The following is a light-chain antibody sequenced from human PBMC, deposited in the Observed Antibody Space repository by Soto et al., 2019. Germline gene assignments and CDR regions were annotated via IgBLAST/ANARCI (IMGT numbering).Light chain of an antibody. J-gene: IGKJ4*01. CDR2: GAS. CDR3: QQFNAYPLT. V-gene: IGKV1-9*01. Sequence: DIQLTQSPSFLSASVGDRVTISCRASQGISDYLAWYQQKPGKAPKLLIYGASTMQSGVPSRFSGSASGTEFTLTISSLQPEDFATYFCQQFNAYPLTFGGGTKLEIK. CDR1: QGISDY.